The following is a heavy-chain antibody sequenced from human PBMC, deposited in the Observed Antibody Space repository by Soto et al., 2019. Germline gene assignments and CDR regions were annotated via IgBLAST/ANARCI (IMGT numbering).Heavy chain of an antibody. CDR3: ARGRGLRDYYYYYMDV. CDR2: INHSGST. D-gene: IGHD4-17*01. CDR1: GGSFSGYY. Sequence: SETLSLTCAVYGGSFSGYYWSWIRQPPGKGLEWIGEINHSGSTNYNPSLKSRVTISVDTSKNQFSLKLSSVTAADTAVYYCARGRGLRDYYYYYMDVWGKGTTVTVSS. V-gene: IGHV4-34*01. J-gene: IGHJ6*03.